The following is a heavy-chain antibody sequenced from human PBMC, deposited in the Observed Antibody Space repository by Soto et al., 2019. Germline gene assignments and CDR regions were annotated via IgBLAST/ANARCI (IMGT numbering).Heavy chain of an antibody. V-gene: IGHV1-2*02. CDR3: ARDLGCSSTSCYGYGMDV. D-gene: IGHD2-2*01. CDR1: GYTFTGYY. CDR2: INPNSGGT. J-gene: IGHJ6*02. Sequence: ASVKVSCKASGYTFTGYYMHWVRQAPGQGLEWMGWINPNSGGTNYAQKFQGRVTMTRDTSISTAYMELSRLRSDDTAVYYCARDLGCSSTSCYGYGMDVWGQGTTVIVSS.